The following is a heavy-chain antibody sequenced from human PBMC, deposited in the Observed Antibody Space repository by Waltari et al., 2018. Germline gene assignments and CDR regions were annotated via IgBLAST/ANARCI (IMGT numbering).Heavy chain of an antibody. D-gene: IGHD3-3*01. CDR3: ARDGALRFLEWLFYTTLDY. J-gene: IGHJ4*02. V-gene: IGHV3-33*01. CDR2: IWNDGSNK. Sequence: QVQLVESGGGVVQPGRSLRLSCAASGFTFSSYGMHWVRQAPGKGLEWVAVIWNDGSNKNYADSVKGRFTNSRDNSKNTRYLQMNSLRAEDTAVYYCARDGALRFLEWLFYTTLDYWGQGTLVTISS. CDR1: GFTFSSYG.